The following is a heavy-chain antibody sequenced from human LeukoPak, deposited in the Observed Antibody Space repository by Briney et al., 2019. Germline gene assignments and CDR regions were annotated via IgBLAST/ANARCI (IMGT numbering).Heavy chain of an antibody. CDR2: ISSTSTFI. J-gene: IGHJ6*03. Sequence: GGSLRLSCAASGFTFSRYSMHWVRQAPGKGLEWVASISSTSTFIYSADSVKGRFTISRDTAKNSLFLQMNSLRAEDTAIYYCAGDYFDSSDYPQTYYYYYMDVWGKGTTVTVSS. D-gene: IGHD3-22*01. V-gene: IGHV3-21*01. CDR3: AGDYFDSSDYPQTYYYYYMDV. CDR1: GFTFSRYS.